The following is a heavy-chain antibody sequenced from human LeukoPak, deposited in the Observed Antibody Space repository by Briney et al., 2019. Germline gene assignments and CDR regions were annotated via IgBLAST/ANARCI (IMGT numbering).Heavy chain of an antibody. CDR3: ARNDYSNPLDY. D-gene: IGHD4-11*01. CDR2: IYYSGST. Sequence: PSETLSLTCTVSGGSISSYYWSWIRQPPGKGLEWIGYIYYSGSTNYNPSLKSRVTISVDTSKNQFSLELSSVTAADTAVYYCARNDYSNPLDYWGQGTLVTVSS. CDR1: GGSISSYY. V-gene: IGHV4-59*01. J-gene: IGHJ4*02.